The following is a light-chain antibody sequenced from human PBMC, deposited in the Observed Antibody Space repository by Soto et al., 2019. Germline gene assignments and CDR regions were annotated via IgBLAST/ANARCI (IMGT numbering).Light chain of an antibody. Sequence: QSVLTQPPSASGTPGQRVTISCSGSSSNIGSKYVYWYQQLPGTAPKLLIYRNDQRPSGVPDRFSGSKSGNTASLTVSGLQADDEADYYCSSYAGINNLVFGGGTKVTVL. CDR1: SSNIGSKY. J-gene: IGLJ3*02. V-gene: IGLV1-47*01. CDR3: SSYAGINNLV. CDR2: RND.